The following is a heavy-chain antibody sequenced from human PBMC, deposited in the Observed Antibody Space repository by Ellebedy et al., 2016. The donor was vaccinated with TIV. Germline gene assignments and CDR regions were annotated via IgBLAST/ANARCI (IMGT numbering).Heavy chain of an antibody. Sequence: GESLKISCAASGFTFSGYAMSWVRQAPGKGLEWVSTISHTGTRTYYANSVEGRFIISRDSSKRTRYLQMNSLRAEDTAVYYCTKGRGGGSDSSAPRYYFDSWGLGTLVTVSS. D-gene: IGHD6-19*01. J-gene: IGHJ4*02. V-gene: IGHV3-23*01. CDR2: ISHTGTRT. CDR1: GFTFSGYA. CDR3: TKGRGGGSDSSAPRYYFDS.